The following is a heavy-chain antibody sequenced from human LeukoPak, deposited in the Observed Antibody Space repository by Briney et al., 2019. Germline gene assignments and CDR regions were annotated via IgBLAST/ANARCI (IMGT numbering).Heavy chain of an antibody. CDR2: IYTSGST. CDR1: GGSISSGYYY. CDR3: ARVLRYFDWVRLFDY. V-gene: IGHV4-61*02. J-gene: IGHJ4*02. Sequence: SETLSLTCTVSGGSISSGYYYWSWIRQPAGKSLEWIGRIYTSGSTNYNPSLKSRVTISVDTSKNQFSLKLSSVTAADTAVYYCARVLRYFDWVRLFDYWGQGTLVTVSS. D-gene: IGHD3-9*01.